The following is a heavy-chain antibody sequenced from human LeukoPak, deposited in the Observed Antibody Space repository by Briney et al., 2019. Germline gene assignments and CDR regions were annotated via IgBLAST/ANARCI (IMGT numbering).Heavy chain of an antibody. D-gene: IGHD3-10*01. V-gene: IGHV4-59*12. CDR1: GGSMSSYY. CDR2: IYYSGTT. J-gene: IGHJ6*03. CDR3: ARVKDGSGRYYYYYYYMDV. Sequence: SETLSLTCTVSGGSMSSYYWNWIRQPPGEGLEWIGYIYYSGTTNYNPSLKSRVSMSVDTSKNQFSLKLSSVTAADTAVYYCARVKDGSGRYYYYYYYMDVWGKGTTVTVSS.